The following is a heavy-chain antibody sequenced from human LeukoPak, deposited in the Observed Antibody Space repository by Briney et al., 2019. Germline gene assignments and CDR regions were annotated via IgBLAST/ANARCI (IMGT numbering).Heavy chain of an antibody. J-gene: IGHJ6*03. CDR3: ARALRGFLYYYYYMDV. D-gene: IGHD2/OR15-2a*01. CDR2: IYYSGST. V-gene: IGHV4-59*01. Sequence: SETLSLTCTVSGGSISSYYWSWIRQPPGKGLEWIGYIYYSGSTNYNPSPKSRVTISVDTSKNQFSLKLSSVTAADTAVYSCARALRGFLYYYYYMDVWGKGTTVTVSS. CDR1: GGSISSYY.